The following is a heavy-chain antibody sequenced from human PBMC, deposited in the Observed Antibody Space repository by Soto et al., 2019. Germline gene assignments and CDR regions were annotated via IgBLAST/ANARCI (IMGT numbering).Heavy chain of an antibody. V-gene: IGHV4-31*03. Sequence: SETLSLTCTVSGGSISSCGYYWSWIRQHPGKGLEWIGYIYYSGSTYYNPSLKSRVTISVDTSKNQFSLKLSSVTAADTAVYYCARGLELGDFDYWGQGTLVTVSS. CDR3: ARGLELGDFDY. J-gene: IGHJ4*02. D-gene: IGHD1-26*01. CDR1: GGSISSCGYY. CDR2: IYYSGST.